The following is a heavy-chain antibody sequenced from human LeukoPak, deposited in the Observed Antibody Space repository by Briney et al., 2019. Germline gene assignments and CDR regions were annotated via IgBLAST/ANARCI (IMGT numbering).Heavy chain of an antibody. CDR2: IYYTGRT. CDR1: GGSMSSYY. V-gene: IGHV4-59*01. D-gene: IGHD3-22*01. Sequence: SETLSLTCTVSGGSMSSYYWSWIRQPPGKALEWMGYIYYTGRTNYNPSLKSRVTISVDTSKNQFSLKLSSVTAADTAVYYWARGRYDSSGYYYHYWGQGTLVTVSS. J-gene: IGHJ4*02. CDR3: ARGRYDSSGYYYHY.